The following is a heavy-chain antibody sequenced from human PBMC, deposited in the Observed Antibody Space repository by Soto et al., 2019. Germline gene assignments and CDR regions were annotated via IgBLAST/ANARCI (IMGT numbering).Heavy chain of an antibody. CDR2: INHSGST. CDR3: ARGRRGYSSSWYDY. Sequence: QVQLQQWGAGLLKPSETLSLTCAVYTGSFSGYSWSWIRQPPGKGLEWIGEINHSGSTNYNPSLKSRVTTSVDTSKNQCSLKLSSVTAADTAVYYCARGRRGYSSSWYDYWGQGTLVTVSS. CDR1: TGSFSGYS. V-gene: IGHV4-34*01. J-gene: IGHJ4*02. D-gene: IGHD6-13*01.